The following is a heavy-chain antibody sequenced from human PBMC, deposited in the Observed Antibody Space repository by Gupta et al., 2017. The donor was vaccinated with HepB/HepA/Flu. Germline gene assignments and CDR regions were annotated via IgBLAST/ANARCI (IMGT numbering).Heavy chain of an antibody. D-gene: IGHD1-26*01. J-gene: IGHJ4*02. CDR1: GFSLSTRRVG. CDR2: IYWDDDK. CDR3: AHSDSIVGTPDLLFDY. Sequence: QITLKESGPTLVKPTQTLTLTCTFSGFSLSTRRVGVAWIRQPPGKALEWLALIYWDDDKRYSPFLKSRLTITKDTSKNQVVLTMTNMDPVDTGTYYCAHSDSIVGTPDLLFDYWGQGTLVTVSS. V-gene: IGHV2-5*02.